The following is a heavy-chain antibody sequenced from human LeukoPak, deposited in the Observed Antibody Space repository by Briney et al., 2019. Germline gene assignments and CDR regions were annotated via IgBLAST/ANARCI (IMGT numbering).Heavy chain of an antibody. J-gene: IGHJ2*01. D-gene: IGHD2-2*01. CDR1: GYSISSGYY. CDR2: IYHSGST. V-gene: IGHV4-38-2*02. Sequence: TSETLSLTCSVSGYSISSGYYWGWIRQPPGKGLEWIGFIYHSGSTYYNPSLKSRLTMSVDTSKNQFSLNLSSLTAADTAVYYCARGAVVPARFFDIWGRGTLATVSS. CDR3: ARGAVVPARFFDI.